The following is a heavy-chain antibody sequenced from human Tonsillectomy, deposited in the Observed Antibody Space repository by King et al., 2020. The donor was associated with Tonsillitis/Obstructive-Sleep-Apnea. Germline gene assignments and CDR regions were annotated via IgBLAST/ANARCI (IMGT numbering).Heavy chain of an antibody. CDR3: VKDQFTMFGVIPCFAP. CDR2: SGSDGRST. D-gene: IGHD3-3*01. CDR1: GFTFRSYA. Sequence: VQLVESGGGLVQPGGSLRLSCVASGFTFRSYALHWVRQAPGKGLEYVAGSGSDGRSTTYGGSVKGRFTISRDNSKSTLYLQMRSLRPEDTAVYYCVKDQFTMFGVIPCFAPWAQGTPVTVSS. V-gene: IGHV3-64D*06. J-gene: IGHJ5*02.